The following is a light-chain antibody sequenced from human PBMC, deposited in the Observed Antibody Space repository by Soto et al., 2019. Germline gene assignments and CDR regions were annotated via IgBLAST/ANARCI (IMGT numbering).Light chain of an antibody. J-gene: IGLJ1*01. V-gene: IGLV1-44*01. Sequence: VLTQPPSASGTPGQRVTISCSGSKSSIESNPVNWYQHLPGTAPKLLVYSDNQRLSGVPDRFSGSKSGTSASLAVSGLQSEDEADYYCAAWDGSLKGYVFGTGTKVTVL. CDR1: KSSIESNP. CDR3: AAWDGSLKGYV. CDR2: SDN.